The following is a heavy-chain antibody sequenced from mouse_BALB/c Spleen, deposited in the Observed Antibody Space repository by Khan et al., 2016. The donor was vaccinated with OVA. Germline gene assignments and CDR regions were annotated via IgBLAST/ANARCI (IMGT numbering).Heavy chain of an antibody. V-gene: IGHV1-77*01. CDR1: GYTFTDYV. J-gene: IGHJ2*01. Sequence: QMQLEESGPELVKPGASVKVSCKASGYTFTDYVISWVKQRTGQGLEWIGEIYPESGRSYYNEKFKGKATITADTSSNTAYLQLSSLTSEDTAVCYCARMARKWGQGTTLTVSA. CDR3: ARMARK. CDR2: IYPESGRS.